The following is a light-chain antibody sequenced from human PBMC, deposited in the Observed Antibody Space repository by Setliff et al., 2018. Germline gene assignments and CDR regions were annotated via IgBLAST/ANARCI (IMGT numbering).Light chain of an antibody. Sequence: QSALTQPPSASGSPGQSVTISCTSTSSDVGGINHVSLYQQPPGTAPRLMIFEVSKRPSGVPDRFSGSKSGNTASLTVSGLQAEDEADYYCSSYAGNYIYVFGTGTKVT. CDR1: SSDVGGINH. CDR2: EVS. CDR3: SSYAGNYIYV. V-gene: IGLV2-8*01. J-gene: IGLJ1*01.